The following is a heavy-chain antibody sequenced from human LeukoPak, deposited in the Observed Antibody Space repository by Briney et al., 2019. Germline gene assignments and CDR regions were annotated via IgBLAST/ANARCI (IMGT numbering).Heavy chain of an antibody. Sequence: SETLSLTCAVYGGSFSGYYWSWIRQPPGKGLEWIGEINHSGSTNCNPSLKSRVTISVDTSKNQFSLKLSSVTAADTAVYYCARSRYSSSFLRSNWSDPWGQGTLVTVSS. V-gene: IGHV4-34*01. CDR2: INHSGST. J-gene: IGHJ5*02. CDR3: ARSRYSSSFLRSNWSDP. D-gene: IGHD6-6*01. CDR1: GGSFSGYY.